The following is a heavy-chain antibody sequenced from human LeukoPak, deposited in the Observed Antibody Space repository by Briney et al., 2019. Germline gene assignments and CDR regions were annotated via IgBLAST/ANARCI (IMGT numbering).Heavy chain of an antibody. CDR1: GFTVDDYA. D-gene: IGHD2-2*01. CDR2: ISWNSGSI. V-gene: IGHV3-9*01. Sequence: PGRSLRLSCAASGFTVDDYAMHWVRQAPGKGLEWVSGISWNSGSIGYADSVKGRFTISRDNAKNSLYLQMNSLRAEDTALYYSAKGRDKYQLLSKNWFDPWGQGTLVTVSS. J-gene: IGHJ5*02. CDR3: AKGRDKYQLLSKNWFDP.